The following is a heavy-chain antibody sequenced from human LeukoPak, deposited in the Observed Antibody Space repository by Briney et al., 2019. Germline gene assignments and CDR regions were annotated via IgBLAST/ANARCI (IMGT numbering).Heavy chain of an antibody. V-gene: IGHV3-30*18. Sequence: QPGRSLRLSCAASGFTFSSYGMHWVRQDPGKGLEWVAVISYDGSNKYYADSVKGRFTISRDNSKNTLYLQMESLRSEDTAVYYCAKGGKWSSDWISPYDYWGQARLVTVSS. CDR1: GFTFSSYG. CDR2: ISYDGSNK. CDR3: AKGGKWSSDWISPYDY. J-gene: IGHJ4*02. D-gene: IGHD6-19*01.